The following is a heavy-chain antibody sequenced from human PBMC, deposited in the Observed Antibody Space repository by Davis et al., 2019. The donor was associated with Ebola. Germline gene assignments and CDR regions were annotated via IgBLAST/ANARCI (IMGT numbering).Heavy chain of an antibody. CDR2: ISSSSSTI. CDR1: GFTFSSYS. J-gene: IGHJ4*02. D-gene: IGHD6-13*01. Sequence: GESLKISCAASGFTFSSYSMNWVRQAPGKGLEWVSYISSSSSTIYYADSVKGRFTISRDNAKNSLYLQMNSLGAEDTAVYYCAASSIAAAGTSPRDYWGQGTLVTVSS. V-gene: IGHV3-48*04. CDR3: AASSIAAAGTSPRDY.